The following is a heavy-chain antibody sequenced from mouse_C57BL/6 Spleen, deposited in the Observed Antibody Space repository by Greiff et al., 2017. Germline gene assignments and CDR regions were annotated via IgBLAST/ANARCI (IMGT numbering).Heavy chain of an antibody. V-gene: IGHV14-2*01. CDR3: ARWATVVARNFDY. CDR1: GFNIKDYY. Sequence: EVQRVESGAELVKPGASVKLSCTASGFNIKDYYMHWVKQRTEQGLEWIGRIDPEDGETKYAPKFQGKATITADTSSNTAYLQLSSLTSADTAVYYCARWATVVARNFDYWGQGTTLTVSS. J-gene: IGHJ2*01. CDR2: IDPEDGET. D-gene: IGHD1-1*01.